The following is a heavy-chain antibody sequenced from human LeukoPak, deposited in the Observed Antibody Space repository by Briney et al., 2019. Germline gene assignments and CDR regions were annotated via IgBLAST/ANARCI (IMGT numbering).Heavy chain of an antibody. J-gene: IGHJ5*02. CDR2: IIPIFGTA. D-gene: IGHD2-2*01. V-gene: IGHV1-69*01. Sequence: SVKVSCKASGGTFSSYAISWVRQAPGQGLEWMGGIIPIFGTANYEQKFQGRVTNTADESTSTVYMELSSLRSEDTAVYYCARQVDVKYCSSTSCYVWDWFDPWGKGTLVTVS. CDR1: GGTFSSYA. CDR3: ARQVDVKYCSSTSCYVWDWFDP.